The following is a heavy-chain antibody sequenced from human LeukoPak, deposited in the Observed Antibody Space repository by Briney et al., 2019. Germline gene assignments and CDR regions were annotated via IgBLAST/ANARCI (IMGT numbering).Heavy chain of an antibody. D-gene: IGHD1-26*01. CDR1: GFTFTDSA. CDR3: AKGGSYAPLDY. CDR2: ISTSGGDT. Sequence: GGSLRLSCAASGFTFTDSAMTWARQAPGKGLEWVSAISTSGGDTIYTDSVKDRFTISRDNSKNTLYLQMNSLRAEDTAIYYCAKGGSYAPLDYWGQGTLVTVPS. J-gene: IGHJ4*02. V-gene: IGHV3-23*01.